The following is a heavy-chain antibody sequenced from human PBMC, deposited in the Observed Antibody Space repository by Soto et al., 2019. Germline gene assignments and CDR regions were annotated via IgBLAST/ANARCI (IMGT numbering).Heavy chain of an antibody. Sequence: QITLKESGPPLVKPTQTLTLTCTFSGFSLSTSGVGVGWIRQPPGKALEWLALIYWDDDKRYSPSLKSRLTITKDTSKNQVVLTMTNMDPVDTATYYCAHNRLGSGSHSWYFDLWGRGTLVTVSS. J-gene: IGHJ2*01. V-gene: IGHV2-5*02. CDR2: IYWDDDK. CDR1: GFSLSTSGVG. D-gene: IGHD3-10*01. CDR3: AHNRLGSGSHSWYFDL.